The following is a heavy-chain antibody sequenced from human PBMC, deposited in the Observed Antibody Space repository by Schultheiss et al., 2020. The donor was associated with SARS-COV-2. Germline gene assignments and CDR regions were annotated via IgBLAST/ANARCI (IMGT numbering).Heavy chain of an antibody. J-gene: IGHJ6*02. CDR2: IYYSGST. CDR1: GGSFSGYY. CDR3: ARGGRGDYDILTGYYWGLDL. Sequence: SETLSLTCAVYGGSFSGYYWSWIRQPPGKGLEWIGCIYYSGSTYYNPSLKSRDTISVDTSKNQFSLKLSSVTAADTAVYYCARGGRGDYDILTGYYWGLDLWGQGTTVTVAS. D-gene: IGHD3-9*01. V-gene: IGHV4-34*01.